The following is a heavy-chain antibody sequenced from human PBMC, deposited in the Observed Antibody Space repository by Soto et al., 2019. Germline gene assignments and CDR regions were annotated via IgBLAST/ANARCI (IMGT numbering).Heavy chain of an antibody. Sequence: QVQLVESGGGVVQAGRSLRLSCTASGLTLNSFAIHWVRQAPGKGLEWVSVISEDGGNKYFAESVRGRFLISRDNSKNTVYLQMNSVRLEDTAVYFCARRLTRTVSALGYWGQGTLVSVPS. CDR3: ARRLTRTVSALGY. J-gene: IGHJ4*02. V-gene: IGHV3-30-3*01. CDR2: ISEDGGNK. D-gene: IGHD6-19*01. CDR1: GLTLNSFA.